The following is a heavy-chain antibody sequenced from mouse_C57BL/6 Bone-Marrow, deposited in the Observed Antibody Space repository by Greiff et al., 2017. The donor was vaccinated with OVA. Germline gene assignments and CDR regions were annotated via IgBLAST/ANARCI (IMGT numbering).Heavy chain of an antibody. Sequence: QVQLQQPGAELVKPGASVKLSCKASGYTFTSYWMQWVKQRPGQGLEWIGEIDPSDSYTNYNQKFKGKATLTVDTSSSTAYMQLSSLTSEDSAVYYCASLGSRAWFAYWGHGTLVTVSA. V-gene: IGHV1-50*01. CDR1: GYTFTSYW. D-gene: IGHD1-1*01. CDR3: ASLGSRAWFAY. CDR2: IDPSDSYT. J-gene: IGHJ3*01.